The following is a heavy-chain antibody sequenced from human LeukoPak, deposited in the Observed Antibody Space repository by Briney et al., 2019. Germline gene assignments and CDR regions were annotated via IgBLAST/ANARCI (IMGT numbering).Heavy chain of an antibody. CDR1: GYTFTSYA. Sequence: ASVKVSCKASGYTFTSYAMHWVRQAPGQGLEWMGWINPNSGGTNYAQKFQGRVTMTRDTSISTAYMELSRLRSDDTAVYYCAINKAAKSLDYWGQGTLVTVSS. J-gene: IGHJ4*02. CDR2: INPNSGGT. D-gene: IGHD6-25*01. V-gene: IGHV1-2*02. CDR3: AINKAAKSLDY.